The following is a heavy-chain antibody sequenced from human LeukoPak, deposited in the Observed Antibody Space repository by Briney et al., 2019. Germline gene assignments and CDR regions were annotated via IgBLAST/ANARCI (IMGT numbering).Heavy chain of an antibody. V-gene: IGHV3-7*01. CDR1: EFTFNIHG. CDR3: AALFRGPFDY. J-gene: IGHJ4*02. D-gene: IGHD3-16*01. CDR2: IKQDGSEK. Sequence: GGSLRLSCAASEFTFNIHGMNWVRQAPGKGPEWVANIKQDGSEKYYVDSVKGRFTISRDNAKNSLYLQMNSLRAEDTAVYYCAALFRGPFDYWGQGTLVTVSS.